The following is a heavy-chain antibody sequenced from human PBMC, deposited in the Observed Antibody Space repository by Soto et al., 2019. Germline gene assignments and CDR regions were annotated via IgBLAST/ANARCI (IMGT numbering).Heavy chain of an antibody. V-gene: IGHV1-69*06. CDR3: ARGLECRGYCLDKPTWFGP. CDR1: GGTFSTYT. D-gene: IGHD2-15*01. J-gene: IGHJ5*02. CDR2: IIPIFGTP. Sequence: SVKVSCKASGGTFSTYTFSWVRQAPGQGLEWMGRIIPIFGTPYYAQKFQGRVTITADKSTSTVYMELSSPGSDDTAVYFCARGLECRGYCLDKPTWFGPWGQGTLVTVSS.